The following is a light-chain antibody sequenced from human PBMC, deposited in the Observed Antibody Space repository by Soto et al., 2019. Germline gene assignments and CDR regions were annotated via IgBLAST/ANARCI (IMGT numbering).Light chain of an antibody. CDR1: QSAGNF. V-gene: IGKV3D-15*01. J-gene: IGKJ5*01. Sequence: IVMTQSPATLSLSPGETASLSCRASQSAGNFLAWYKQKPGQAPRLLIYYISTRATGIPARFSGSGSGTEFTLTINSLQSEDSEVYYCQQHNQWPITFGQGTRLEI. CDR2: YIS. CDR3: QQHNQWPIT.